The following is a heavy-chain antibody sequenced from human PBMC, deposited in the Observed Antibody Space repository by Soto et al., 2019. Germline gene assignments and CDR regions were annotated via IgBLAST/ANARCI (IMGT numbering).Heavy chain of an antibody. CDR2: IYTSGST. V-gene: IGHV4-4*07. CDR1: GGSISSYY. D-gene: IGHD6-19*01. Sequence: SETPSLTCTVSGGSISSYYWSWIRQPAGKGLEWIGRIYTSGSTNYNPSLKSRVTMSADTSKNQFSLKLSSVTAADTAVYYCARDLYRSGWTNRFDPWGQGTLVTVSS. CDR3: ARDLYRSGWTNRFDP. J-gene: IGHJ5*02.